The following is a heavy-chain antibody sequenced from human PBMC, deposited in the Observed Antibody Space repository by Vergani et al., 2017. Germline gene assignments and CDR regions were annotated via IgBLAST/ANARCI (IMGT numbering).Heavy chain of an antibody. J-gene: IGHJ4*02. CDR1: GGSISSSSYY. D-gene: IGHD6-19*01. CDR2: IYYSGST. Sequence: QLQLQESGPGLVKPSETLSLTCTVSGGSISSSSYYWGWIRQPPGKGLEWIGSIYYSGSTYYNPSLKSRVTISVDTSKNQFSRKLGSVTAADTAVYYCARLTAVAASYFDYWGQGTLVT. V-gene: IGHV4-39*01. CDR3: ARLTAVAASYFDY.